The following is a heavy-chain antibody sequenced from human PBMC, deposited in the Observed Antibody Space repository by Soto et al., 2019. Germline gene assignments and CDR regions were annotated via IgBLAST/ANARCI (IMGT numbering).Heavy chain of an antibody. CDR2: ISYDGSNK. Sequence: PGGSLRLSCAASGFTFSSYAMHWVRQAPGKGLEWVAVISYDGSNKYYADSVKGRFTISRDNSKNTLYLQMNSLRAEDTAVYYCARGLDTAMVICAYWGQGTLATVSS. CDR3: ARGLDTAMVICAY. J-gene: IGHJ4*02. V-gene: IGHV3-30-3*01. D-gene: IGHD5-18*01. CDR1: GFTFSSYA.